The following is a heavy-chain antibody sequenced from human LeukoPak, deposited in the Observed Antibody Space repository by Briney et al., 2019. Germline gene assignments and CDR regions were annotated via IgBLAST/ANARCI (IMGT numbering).Heavy chain of an antibody. CDR2: ISGFGDSA. Sequence: GGSLRLSCAASGFSFSSYAMTWLRQAPGKGLEYVSTISGFGDSAYYADSVKGRFTISRDSSKNTLYLQMNSLRAEDTAVYYCATGSYSKEDLSYFDYWGQGTLVTVSS. J-gene: IGHJ4*02. V-gene: IGHV3-23*01. CDR1: GFSFSSYA. D-gene: IGHD1-26*01. CDR3: ATGSYSKEDLSYFDY.